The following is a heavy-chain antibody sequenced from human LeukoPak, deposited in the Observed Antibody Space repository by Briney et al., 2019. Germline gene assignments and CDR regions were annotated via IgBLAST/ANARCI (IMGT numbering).Heavy chain of an antibody. J-gene: IGHJ4*02. D-gene: IGHD6-13*01. V-gene: IGHV3-30*18. CDR1: GFTFSTYG. Sequence: GGSLRLSCAASGFTFSTYGMQWVRQAPGKGLEWVAVISYDGSNKYYADSVKGRLTISRDNSKNTLYLQMNSLRAEDTAVYYCAKRMGPSIAATDLDYWGQGTLVTVSS. CDR2: ISYDGSNK. CDR3: AKRMGPSIAATDLDY.